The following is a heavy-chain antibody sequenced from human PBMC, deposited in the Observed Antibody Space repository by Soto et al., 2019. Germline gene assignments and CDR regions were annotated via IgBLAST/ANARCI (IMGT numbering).Heavy chain of an antibody. J-gene: IGHJ3*01. Sequence: QLQLQESGPGLGKPSETLSLTCTVSGGSISSSNYYWGWIRQPPGEGLEWVGNIHYSGTTYYNPYLKTRVTISVDTSKNQFSLKLSSVTAADTAVYYCARLRCTTTTCYNLVAFDVWGQGTRVTVSS. V-gene: IGHV4-39*01. CDR1: GGSISSSNYY. CDR3: ARLRCTTTTCYNLVAFDV. CDR2: IHYSGTT. D-gene: IGHD2-2*02.